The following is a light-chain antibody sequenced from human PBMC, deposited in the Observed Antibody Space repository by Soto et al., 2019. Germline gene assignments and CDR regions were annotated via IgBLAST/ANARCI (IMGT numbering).Light chain of an antibody. CDR3: QQYGSSLMYT. Sequence: DIVLTQSPGTLSLSPGQRTTLSCRASQIVSTNYLAWYQQKPGQAPRLLIYGASRRATGIPDRFSGSGSGTDFTLTISGLESEDFAVYYCQQYGSSLMYTFGQGTKLEIK. V-gene: IGKV3-20*01. J-gene: IGKJ2*01. CDR1: QIVSTNY. CDR2: GAS.